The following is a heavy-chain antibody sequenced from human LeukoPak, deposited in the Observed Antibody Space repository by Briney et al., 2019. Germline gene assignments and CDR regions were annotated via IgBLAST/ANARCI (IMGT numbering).Heavy chain of an antibody. Sequence: GASVKVSCKASGYTFTGYYMHWVRQASGQGLEWMGWINPNSGGTNYAQKFQGWVTMTRDTSISTAYMELSRLRSDDTAVYYCARAKGAADYAFDIWGQGTMVTVSS. J-gene: IGHJ3*02. V-gene: IGHV1-2*04. CDR3: ARAKGAADYAFDI. CDR1: GYTFTGYY. CDR2: INPNSGGT. D-gene: IGHD2-15*01.